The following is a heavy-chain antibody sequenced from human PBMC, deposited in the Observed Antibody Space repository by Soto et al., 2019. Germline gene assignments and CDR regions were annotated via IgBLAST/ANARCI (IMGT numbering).Heavy chain of an antibody. Sequence: KQSQTLSLTCTVSGGSISSGGYYWSWIRQHPGKGLEWIGYIYYSGSTYYNPSLKSRVTISVDTSKNQFSLKLSSVTAADTAVYYCARDSLEWLDYMDVWGKGTTVTVSS. CDR3: ARDSLEWLDYMDV. D-gene: IGHD3-3*01. CDR1: GGSISSGGYY. J-gene: IGHJ6*03. CDR2: IYYSGST. V-gene: IGHV4-31*03.